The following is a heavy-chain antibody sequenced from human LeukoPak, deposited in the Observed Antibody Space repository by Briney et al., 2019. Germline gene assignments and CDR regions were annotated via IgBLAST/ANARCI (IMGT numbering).Heavy chain of an antibody. J-gene: IGHJ3*02. D-gene: IGHD3-3*01. CDR1: GYTFTSYG. Sequence: ASVKVSCKASGYTFTSYGISWVRQAPGQGLEWMGWICAYNGNTNYAQKLQGRVTMTTDTSTSTAYMELRSLRSDDTAVYYCARDYDFWSGYYIHAFDIWGQGTMVTVSS. CDR3: ARDYDFWSGYYIHAFDI. V-gene: IGHV1-18*01. CDR2: ICAYNGNT.